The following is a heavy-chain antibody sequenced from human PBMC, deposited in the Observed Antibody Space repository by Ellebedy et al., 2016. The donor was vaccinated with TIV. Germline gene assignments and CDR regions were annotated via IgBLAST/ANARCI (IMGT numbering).Heavy chain of an antibody. CDR2: ITYDGSNQ. J-gene: IGHJ4*02. CDR3: ARDRASHPNY. D-gene: IGHD3-10*01. V-gene: IGHV3-30-3*01. Sequence: PGGSLRLSCEASGLSFRSFAVHRVRQAPGKGLEWVAVITYDGSNQHYADSVKGRFTISRDNSKNTLYLQMNSLRAEDTAVYYCARDRASHPNYWGQGTLVTVSS. CDR1: GLSFRSFA.